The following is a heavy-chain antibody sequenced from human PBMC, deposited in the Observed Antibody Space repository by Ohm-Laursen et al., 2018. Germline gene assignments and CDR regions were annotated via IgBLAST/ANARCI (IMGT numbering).Heavy chain of an antibody. CDR2: IDHSGSS. D-gene: IGHD6-19*01. CDR1: SGSFSGYY. CDR3: ARGFSGWWGRIDY. J-gene: IGHJ4*02. V-gene: IGHV4-34*01. Sequence: TLSLTCAVYSGSFSGYYWTWIQQPPGKGLEWIGEIDHSGSSNYNPSLKSRVTTSVDTSKNQISLKLGSVTAADTAVYYCARGFSGWWGRIDYWGQGILVTVSS.